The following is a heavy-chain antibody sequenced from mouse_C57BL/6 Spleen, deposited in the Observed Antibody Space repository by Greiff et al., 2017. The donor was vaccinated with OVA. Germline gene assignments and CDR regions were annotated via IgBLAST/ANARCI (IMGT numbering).Heavy chain of an antibody. Sequence: EVKLMESGGGLVKPGGSLKLSCAASGFTFSSYTMSWVRQTPEKRLEWVATISGGGGNTYYPDSVKGRFTISRDNAKNTLYLQMSSLRSEDTALYYCARHRVVYFDYWGQGTTLTVSS. V-gene: IGHV5-9*01. D-gene: IGHD1-1*01. CDR1: GFTFSSYT. CDR3: ARHRVVYFDY. CDR2: ISGGGGNT. J-gene: IGHJ2*01.